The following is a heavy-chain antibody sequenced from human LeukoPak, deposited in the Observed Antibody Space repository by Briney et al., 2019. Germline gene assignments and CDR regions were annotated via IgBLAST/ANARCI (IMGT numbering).Heavy chain of an antibody. CDR1: AFSLNAYN. CDR3: ARKAADESGYYYYYYMDV. D-gene: IGHD6-25*01. J-gene: IGHJ6*03. CDR2: ISYTGTYI. V-gene: IGHV3-21*01. Sequence: GGSLRLSCAASAFSLNAYNMNWVHQAPGKGLEWVSSISYTGTYIYYADSVKGRFTISRDNAKNSLYLQMNSLRAEDTAVYYCARKAADESGYYYYYYMDVWGKGTTVTVSS.